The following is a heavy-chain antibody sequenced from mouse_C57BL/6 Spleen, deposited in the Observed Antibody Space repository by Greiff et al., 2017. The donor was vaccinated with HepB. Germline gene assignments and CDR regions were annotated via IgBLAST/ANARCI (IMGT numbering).Heavy chain of an antibody. CDR3: AGAYYSSPYAMDY. V-gene: IGHV1-82*01. D-gene: IGHD2-5*01. Sequence: QVQLQQSGPELVKPGASVKISCKASGYAFSSSWMNWVKQRPGKGLEWIGRIYPGDGDTNYNGKFKGKATLTADKSSSTAYMQLSSLTSEDSAVYFCAGAYYSSPYAMDYWGQGTSVTVSS. J-gene: IGHJ4*01. CDR1: GYAFSSSW. CDR2: IYPGDGDT.